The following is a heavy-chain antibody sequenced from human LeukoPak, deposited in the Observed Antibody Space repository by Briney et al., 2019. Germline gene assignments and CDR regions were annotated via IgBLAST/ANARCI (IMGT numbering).Heavy chain of an antibody. Sequence: GGSLRLSCEASGFTFNTHAMSRVRQAPGKGLEWVASITSSGRTPYYTDSVKGRFTISRDNSKNTLYLQMNSLRGDDTAVYYCAKDRPNYYETSGAYYKIKGDFWGQGSLVTVSS. CDR2: ITSSGRTP. CDR3: AKDRPNYYETSGAYYKIKGDF. J-gene: IGHJ4*02. V-gene: IGHV3-23*01. CDR1: GFTFNTHA. D-gene: IGHD3-10*01.